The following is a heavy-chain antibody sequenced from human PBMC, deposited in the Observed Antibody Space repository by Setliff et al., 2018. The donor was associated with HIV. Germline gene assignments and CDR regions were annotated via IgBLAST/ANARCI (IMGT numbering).Heavy chain of an antibody. D-gene: IGHD2-21*01. CDR3: AAQDLDLVKYYYMDY. CDR1: GGSFSGYY. CDR2: INHSGST. V-gene: IGHV4-34*01. J-gene: IGHJ4*02. Sequence: SETLSLTCAVYGGSFSGYYWSWIRQPPGKGLEWIGEINHSGSTNYNPSLKSRVTISVDTSKNQFSLRLDSLTAADTAVYYCAAQDLDLVKYYYMDYWGPGALVTVSS.